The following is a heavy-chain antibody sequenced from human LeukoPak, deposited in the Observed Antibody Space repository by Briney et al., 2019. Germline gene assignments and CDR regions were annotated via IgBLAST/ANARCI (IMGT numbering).Heavy chain of an antibody. CDR3: ASLNTVTTTSDY. J-gene: IGHJ4*02. CDR2: IYSGGST. CDR1: GFTVSSNY. Sequence: GGSLRLSCAASGFTVSSNYMSWVRQAPGKGLEWVSVIYSGGSTYYADSVKGRFTISRDNSKNTLYLQMNSLRAEDTAVYYCASLNTVTTTSDYWGQGTLVTVSS. D-gene: IGHD4-17*01. V-gene: IGHV3-53*01.